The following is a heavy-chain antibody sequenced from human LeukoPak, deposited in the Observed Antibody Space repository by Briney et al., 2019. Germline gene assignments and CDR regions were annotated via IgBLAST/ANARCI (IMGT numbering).Heavy chain of an antibody. Sequence: SETLSLTCTVSGGSISSYYWSWIQQPPGKGLEWIGYIYYSGSTNYNPSLKSRVTISVDTSKNQFSLKLSSVTAADTAVYYCARFASDSSGYFTLFDYWGQGTLVTVSS. D-gene: IGHD3-22*01. CDR3: ARFASDSSGYFTLFDY. CDR2: IYYSGST. CDR1: GGSISSYY. J-gene: IGHJ4*02. V-gene: IGHV4-59*08.